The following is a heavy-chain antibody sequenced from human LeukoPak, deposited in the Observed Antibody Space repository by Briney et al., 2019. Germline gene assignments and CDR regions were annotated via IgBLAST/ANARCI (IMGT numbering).Heavy chain of an antibody. CDR2: IYCYGST. D-gene: IGHD3-22*01. Sequence: SETLSLTCTVSGASINNYYWSWIRQPPGKGLEWIGYIYCYGSTNYNPSLKSRVTISVDTSENQFSLRLTSVTAADTAVYYCVRLRGSSGPIDHWGQGTLVTVSS. CDR3: VRLRGSSGPIDH. J-gene: IGHJ4*02. CDR1: GASINNYY. V-gene: IGHV4-59*01.